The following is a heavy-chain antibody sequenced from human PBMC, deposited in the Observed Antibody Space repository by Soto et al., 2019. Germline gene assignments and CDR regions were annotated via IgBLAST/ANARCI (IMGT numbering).Heavy chain of an antibody. CDR2: IIPIFGTP. Sequence: QVQVIQSGAEVKKPGSSVKVSCQVSGGIFSTYDISWLRQAPGQGLEWMGGIIPIFGTPNYAQNFQGRVTNTADESTSTAYMELSGLRSEDTAVYYCASDRDYYGSGNYYNRIDFWGQGTLVTLSS. V-gene: IGHV1-69*01. D-gene: IGHD3-10*01. CDR3: ASDRDYYGSGNYYNRIDF. CDR1: GGIFSTYD. J-gene: IGHJ4*02.